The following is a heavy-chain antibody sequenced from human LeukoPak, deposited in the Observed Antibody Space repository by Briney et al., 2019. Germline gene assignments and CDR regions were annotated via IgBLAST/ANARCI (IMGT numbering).Heavy chain of an antibody. CDR3: ARTPGTYGDYDPDY. V-gene: IGHV1-69*05. CDR1: GDTFSSYA. Sequence: ASVKVSCKASGDTFSSYAISWVRQAPGQGLEWMGGIIPIFGTANYAQKFQGRVTITRDESTSTAYMELSSLRSEDTAVYYCARTPGTYGDYDPDYWGQGTLVTVSS. CDR2: IIPIFGTA. D-gene: IGHD4-17*01. J-gene: IGHJ4*02.